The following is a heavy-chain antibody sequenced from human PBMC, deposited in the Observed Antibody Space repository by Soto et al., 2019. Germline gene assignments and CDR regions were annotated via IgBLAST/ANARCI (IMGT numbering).Heavy chain of an antibody. J-gene: IGHJ5*02. Sequence: VRLETGKRLEWMGWINAGNGNTKYSQKFQGRVTITRDTSASTAYMELSSLRSEDTAVYYCASARAYGSGSYRTGFDPWGQGTLVTVSS. D-gene: IGHD3-10*01. CDR2: INAGNGNT. CDR3: ASARAYGSGSYRTGFDP. V-gene: IGHV1-3*01.